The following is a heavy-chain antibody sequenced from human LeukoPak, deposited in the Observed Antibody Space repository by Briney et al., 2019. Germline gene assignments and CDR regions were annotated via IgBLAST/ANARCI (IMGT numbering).Heavy chain of an antibody. V-gene: IGHV1-69*06. J-gene: IGHJ4*02. CDR3: AKDYGDYEGFFDY. CDR2: IIPIFGTA. CDR1: GYTFTGYY. D-gene: IGHD4-17*01. Sequence: ASVKVSCKASGYTFTGYYMHWVRQAPGQGLEWMGRIIPIFGTANYAQKFQGRVTITADKSTSTAYMELSSLRSEDTAVYYCAKDYGDYEGFFDYWGQGTLVTVSS.